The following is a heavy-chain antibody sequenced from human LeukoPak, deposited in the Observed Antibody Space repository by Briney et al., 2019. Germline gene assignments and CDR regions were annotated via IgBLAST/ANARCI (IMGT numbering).Heavy chain of an antibody. CDR3: ARNVRTMVRETEVDWFDP. D-gene: IGHD3-10*01. CDR2: INPSSGGT. CDR1: GYTFTGYY. V-gene: IGHV1-2*02. Sequence: ASVKVSCKASGYTFTGYYMHWVRQAPGQGLEWMGWINPSSGGTNYAQKFQGRVTMTRDTSISTAYMELSRLRSDGTAVYYCARNVRTMVRETEVDWFDPWGQGTLVTVSS. J-gene: IGHJ5*02.